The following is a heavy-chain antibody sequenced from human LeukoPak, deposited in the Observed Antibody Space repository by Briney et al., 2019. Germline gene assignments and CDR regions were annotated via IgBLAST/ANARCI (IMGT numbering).Heavy chain of an antibody. CDR2: IFQSGSI. CDR3: ARMGVSYYYDSSTYYPTAFDV. V-gene: IGHV4-38-2*01. D-gene: IGHD3-22*01. J-gene: IGHJ3*01. Sequence: PSETLSLTCAVSGYSISSGYYWGWIRQSPGKGLEWIATIFQSGSIYYNPSLKSRVTLSVDTSKNQFSLRLNSVTAADTALYYCARMGVSYYYDSSTYYPTAFDVWGQGTMVSVSS. CDR1: GYSISSGYY.